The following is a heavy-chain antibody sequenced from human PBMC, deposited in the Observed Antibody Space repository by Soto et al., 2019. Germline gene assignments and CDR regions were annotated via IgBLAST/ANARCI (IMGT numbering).Heavy chain of an antibody. Sequence: TGGSLRLSCAASGFTFSSYAMSWVRQAPGKGLEWVSAISGSGGSTYYADSVKGRFTISRDNSKNTLYLQMNSLRAEDTAVYYCAKERATVTTPSDYYYYYGMDVWGQGTTVTVSS. CDR2: ISGSGGST. J-gene: IGHJ6*02. D-gene: IGHD4-17*01. CDR1: GFTFSSYA. V-gene: IGHV3-23*01. CDR3: AKERATVTTPSDYYYYYGMDV.